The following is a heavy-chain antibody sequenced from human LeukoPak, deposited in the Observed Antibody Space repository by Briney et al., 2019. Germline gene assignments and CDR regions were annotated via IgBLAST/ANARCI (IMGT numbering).Heavy chain of an antibody. CDR1: GGSISSGDYY. CDR3: ARGLGGGYTYFDY. CDR2: IYYSGST. J-gene: IGHJ4*02. Sequence: PSQALSLTCTVSGGSISSGDYYWSWIRQPPGQGLEWIGYIYYSGSTYYNPSLKSRVTISVDTSKNQFPLKLSSVTAADTAVYYCARGLGGGYTYFDYWGQGTLVTVSS. V-gene: IGHV4-30-4*08. D-gene: IGHD5-24*01.